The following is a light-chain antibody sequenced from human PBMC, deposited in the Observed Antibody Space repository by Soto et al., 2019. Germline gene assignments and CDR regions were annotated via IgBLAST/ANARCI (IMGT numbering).Light chain of an antibody. V-gene: IGKV3-15*01. CDR3: QQYSSYPIT. CDR1: QSVSSY. CDR2: GAS. J-gene: IGKJ5*01. Sequence: EIVLTQSPATLSLSPGERATLSCRASQSVSSYLAWYQQKPGQAPRLLIYGASTRATGIPARFSGSGSGTEFTLTISSLQSDDFATYYCQQYSSYPITFGQGTRLEI.